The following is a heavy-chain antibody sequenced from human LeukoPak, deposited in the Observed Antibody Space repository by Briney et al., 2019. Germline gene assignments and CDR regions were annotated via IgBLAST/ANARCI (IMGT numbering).Heavy chain of an antibody. Sequence: SETLSLTCAVSGESISSGGYSWSWIRQTPGKGLEWIAYIHDSGSTYNNPSLKTRLSISIDTSKNQFSLKLNSVSAADTAVYYCARVVAAAGNNWFDPWGQGTLVTVSS. D-gene: IGHD6-13*01. V-gene: IGHV4-30-4*07. CDR2: IHDSGST. CDR1: GESISSGGYS. CDR3: ARVVAAAGNNWFDP. J-gene: IGHJ5*02.